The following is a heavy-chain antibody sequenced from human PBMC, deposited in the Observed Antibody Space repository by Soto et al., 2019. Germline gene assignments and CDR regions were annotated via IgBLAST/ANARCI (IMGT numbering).Heavy chain of an antibody. Sequence: AGGSLRLSCAASGFTFSSYAMHWVRQAPGKGLEWVAVISYDGSNKYYADSVKGRFTISRDNSKNTLYLQMNSLRAEDTAVYYCARARGSSWHIKAYYYYGMDVWGQGTTVTVSS. V-gene: IGHV3-30-3*01. J-gene: IGHJ6*02. CDR3: ARARGSSWHIKAYYYYGMDV. CDR1: GFTFSSYA. D-gene: IGHD6-13*01. CDR2: ISYDGSNK.